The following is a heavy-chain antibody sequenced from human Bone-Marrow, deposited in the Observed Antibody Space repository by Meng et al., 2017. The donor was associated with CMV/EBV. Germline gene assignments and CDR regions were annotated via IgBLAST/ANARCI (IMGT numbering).Heavy chain of an antibody. CDR2: ISYDGSNK. J-gene: IGHJ1*01. Sequence: GGSLRLSCAASRFTFSSYAMHWVRQAPGKGLEWVALISYDGSNKYYADSVKGRFTISRDNSKNTLYPQMNSLRAEDTAVYYCARDRYNGSPGVEYFQHWGQGTLVTVSS. D-gene: IGHD1-26*01. CDR3: ARDRYNGSPGVEYFQH. CDR1: RFTFSSYA. V-gene: IGHV3-30-3*01.